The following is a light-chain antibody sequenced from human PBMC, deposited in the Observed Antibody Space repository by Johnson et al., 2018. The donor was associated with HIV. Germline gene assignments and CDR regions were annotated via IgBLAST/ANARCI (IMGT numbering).Light chain of an antibody. V-gene: IGLV1-51*01. Sequence: QSVLTQPPSVSAAPGQKVTISCSGSSSNIGNNYVSWYQHLPGTAPKLLIYDNNKRPSGIPDRFSASKSGTSATLGITGLQPAAEADYYCGTWDSSLSGGLYVFGTGTRVTVL. J-gene: IGLJ1*01. CDR3: GTWDSSLSGGLYV. CDR1: SSNIGNNY. CDR2: DNN.